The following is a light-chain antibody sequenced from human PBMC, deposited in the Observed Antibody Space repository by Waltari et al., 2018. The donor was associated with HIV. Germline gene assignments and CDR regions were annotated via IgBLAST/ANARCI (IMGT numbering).Light chain of an antibody. CDR3: CSYAGSYTWV. V-gene: IGLV2-11*01. CDR2: DVS. Sequence: QSALTQPPSVSGSPGQSVTISCTGTTSDVGAYNFVSWYQQHPGKAPKVLIYDVSKRPAVVPDRFSGSKSGNPASLTISGLQAEDEADYYCCSYAGSYTWVFGGGTKLTVL. J-gene: IGLJ3*02. CDR1: TSDVGAYNF.